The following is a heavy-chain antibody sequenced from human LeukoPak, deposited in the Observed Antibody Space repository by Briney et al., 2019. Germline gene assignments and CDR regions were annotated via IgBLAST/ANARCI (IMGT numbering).Heavy chain of an antibody. V-gene: IGHV4-59*03. D-gene: IGHD1-26*01. CDR2: MYYSGST. CDR1: GGSISSYY. Sequence: SSETLSLTCTVSGGSISSYYWSWIRQPPGKGLEWIGYMYYSGSTNHNPSLKSRVTISVDTSKNQFSLKLSSVTAADTAVYYCSGSYLYYYYYYMNVWGKGTTVTISS. J-gene: IGHJ6*03. CDR3: SGSYLYYYYYYMNV.